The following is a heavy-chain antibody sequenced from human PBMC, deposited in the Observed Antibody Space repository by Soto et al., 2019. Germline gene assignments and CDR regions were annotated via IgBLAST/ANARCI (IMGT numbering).Heavy chain of an antibody. CDR2: ISSSSSTI. V-gene: IGHV3-48*01. CDR1: GFTFSSYS. CDR3: ASEPSNYGGPYYFDY. Sequence: GGSLRLSCAASGFTFSSYSMNWVRQAPGKGLEWVSYISSSSSTIYYADSVKGRFTISRDNAKNSLYLQMNSLRAEDTAVYYCASEPSNYGGPYYFDYWGQGTLVTVSS. J-gene: IGHJ4*02. D-gene: IGHD4-17*01.